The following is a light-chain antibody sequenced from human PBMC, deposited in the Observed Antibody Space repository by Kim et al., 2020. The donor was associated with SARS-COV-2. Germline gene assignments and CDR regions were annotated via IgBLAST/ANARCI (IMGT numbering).Light chain of an antibody. V-gene: IGLV1-47*01. CDR3: AAWDDSLSGRV. Sequence: QSALTQPPSASGTPGQRVTISCSGSSSNIGSNYVYWYQQLPGTAPKLLICKNNQRPSGVPDRFSGSKSGTSASLAISGLRSEDEADYYCAAWDDSLSGRVFGGGTKLTVL. CDR1: SSNIGSNY. CDR2: KNN. J-gene: IGLJ3*02.